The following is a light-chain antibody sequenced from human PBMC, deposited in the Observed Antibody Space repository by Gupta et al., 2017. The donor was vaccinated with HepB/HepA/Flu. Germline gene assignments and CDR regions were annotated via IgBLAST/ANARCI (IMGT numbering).Light chain of an antibody. Sequence: SVQTQPPSVAGTPGQRVTISFSGGYSDLASNYVCWYHHLPVPAPKLLIYRNNGRPSGVPDRFSGSKYVTSASLVISGLLADDEGDYYCAPWDDSRNGRVFGGGTKVTVL. CDR2: RNN. J-gene: IGLJ3*02. V-gene: IGLV1-47*01. CDR1: YSDLASNY. CDR3: APWDDSRNGRV.